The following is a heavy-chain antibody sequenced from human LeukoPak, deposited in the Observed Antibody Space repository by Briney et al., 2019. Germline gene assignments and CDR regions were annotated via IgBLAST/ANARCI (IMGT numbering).Heavy chain of an antibody. J-gene: IGHJ4*02. V-gene: IGHV3-23*01. CDR3: AKDPKGDY. CDR1: GFTFDDYV. CDR2: ISGSGGST. Sequence: GGSLRLSCAASGFTFDDYVMHWVRQAPGKGLEWVSGISGSGGSTYYADSVKGRFTISRDNSKNTLYLQMNSLRAEDTAVYYCAKDPKGDYWGQGTLVTVSS.